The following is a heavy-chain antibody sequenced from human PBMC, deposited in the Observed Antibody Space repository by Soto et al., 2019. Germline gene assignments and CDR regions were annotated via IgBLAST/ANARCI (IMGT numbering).Heavy chain of an antibody. V-gene: IGHV4-61*01. CDR1: GGSVSSGTYY. CDR3: AKWPNWFDP. Sequence: QVQLQESGPGLVKPSEILSLTCTVSGGSVSSGTYYWSWIRQPPGKGLEWIGYISYSGSTNYNPSLESRVTISVDTSKNQFSLKLSSVTAADTAVYYCAKWPNWFDPWGQGTLVTVSS. J-gene: IGHJ5*02. CDR2: ISYSGST. D-gene: IGHD2-8*01.